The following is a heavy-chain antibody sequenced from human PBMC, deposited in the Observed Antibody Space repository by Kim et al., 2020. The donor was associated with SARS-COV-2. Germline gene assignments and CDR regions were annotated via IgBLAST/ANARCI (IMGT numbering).Heavy chain of an antibody. Sequence: GESLKISCKGSGYSFTSYWISWVRQMPGKGLEWMGRIDPSDSYTNYSPSFQGHVTISADKSISTAYLQWSSLKASDTAMYYCARHADWFRTSLYGMDVWGQWSPVTV. J-gene: IGHJ6*02. D-gene: IGHD3-9*01. V-gene: IGHV5-10-1*01. CDR3: ARHADWFRTSLYGMDV. CDR1: GYSFTSYW. CDR2: IDPSDSYT.